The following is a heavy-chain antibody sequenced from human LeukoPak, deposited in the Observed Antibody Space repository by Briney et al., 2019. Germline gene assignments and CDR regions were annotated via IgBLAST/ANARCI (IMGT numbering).Heavy chain of an antibody. Sequence: QVQLQESGPGLVKPSQTLSLTCTVSGGSISSANFYWSWIRQPAGKGLEWIGRVYSSGSSNYNPSLNSRVTISVDTSKNQVSLKLTSVTAGDTAVYYCARGRLLATFDYWGQGTLVTVSS. CDR1: GGSISSANFY. V-gene: IGHV4-61*02. CDR3: ARGRLLATFDY. J-gene: IGHJ4*02. D-gene: IGHD2-15*01. CDR2: VYSSGSS.